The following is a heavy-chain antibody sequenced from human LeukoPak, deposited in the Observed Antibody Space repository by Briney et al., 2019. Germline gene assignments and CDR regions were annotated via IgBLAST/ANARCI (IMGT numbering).Heavy chain of an antibody. CDR2: IKQDGSEK. CDR1: EFIFSGYW. V-gene: IGHV3-7*01. CDR3: ARDSFVGAADY. Sequence: GGSLRLSCAASEFIFSGYWMNWVRQAPGKGLEWVANIKQDGSEKQYVDSVRGGFTISRDNTKNSLYLQMNSLRVEDRAVYYCARDSFVGAADYWGQGTLVTVSS. J-gene: IGHJ4*02. D-gene: IGHD6-13*01.